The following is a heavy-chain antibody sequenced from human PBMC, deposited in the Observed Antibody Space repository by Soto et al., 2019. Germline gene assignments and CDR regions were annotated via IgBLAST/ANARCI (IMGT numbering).Heavy chain of an antibody. CDR1: GYLISSGYY. D-gene: IGHD3-22*01. J-gene: IGHJ4*02. CDR3: ARDLSSGYDSYYFEY. CDR2: TDYSGRT. Sequence: SETLSLTCSVSGYLISSGYYWGWIRQTPGKGLEWLGSTDYSGRTYYNPSLKSRVSTSVDLSKNQFSLNLRSVTAADTAVYFCARDLSSGYDSYYFEYWGQGTLVTAPQ. V-gene: IGHV4-38-2*02.